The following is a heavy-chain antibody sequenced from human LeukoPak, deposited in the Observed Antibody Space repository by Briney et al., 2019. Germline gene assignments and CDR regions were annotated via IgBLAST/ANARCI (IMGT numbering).Heavy chain of an antibody. V-gene: IGHV3-23*01. D-gene: IGHD3-10*01. CDR3: ARQGGDKTMVRKTLFAFDF. J-gene: IGHJ3*01. Sequence: GGSLRLSCTASGFTFNNYAMSWVRQAPGKGLEWVSATGASGSTTYYADSVKGRFTISRDNSKNTLYLQMSSLRAEDTALYYCARQGGDKTMVRKTLFAFDFWGQGTLVTVSS. CDR1: GFTFNNYA. CDR2: TGASGSTT.